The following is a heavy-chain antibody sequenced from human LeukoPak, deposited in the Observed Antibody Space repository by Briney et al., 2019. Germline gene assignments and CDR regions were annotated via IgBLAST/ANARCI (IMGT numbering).Heavy chain of an antibody. D-gene: IGHD6-19*01. CDR2: IYHSGST. CDR3: ARVRGIAVAGTGYGMDV. J-gene: IGHJ6*02. CDR1: GGSISSGGYS. V-gene: IGHV4-30-2*01. Sequence: PSETLSLTCAVSGGSISSGGYSWSWIRQPPGKGLEWIGYIYHSGSTYYNPSLKSRVTISVDRSKNQFSLKLSSVTAADTAVYYCARVRGIAVAGTGYGMDVWGQGTTVTVSS.